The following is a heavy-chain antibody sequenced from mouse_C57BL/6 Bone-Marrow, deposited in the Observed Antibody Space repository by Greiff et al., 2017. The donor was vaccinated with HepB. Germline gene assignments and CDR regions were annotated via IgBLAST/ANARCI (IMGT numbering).Heavy chain of an antibody. D-gene: IGHD1-1*01. J-gene: IGHJ3*01. V-gene: IGHV1-55*01. Sequence: QVQLQQSGAELVKPGASVKMSCKASGYTFTSYWITWVKQRPGQGLEWIGDIYPGSGSTNYNEKFKSKATLTVDTSSSTAYMQLSSLTSEDSAVYYGARNYYGSSPFAYWGQGTLVTVSA. CDR2: IYPGSGST. CDR1: GYTFTSYW. CDR3: ARNYYGSSPFAY.